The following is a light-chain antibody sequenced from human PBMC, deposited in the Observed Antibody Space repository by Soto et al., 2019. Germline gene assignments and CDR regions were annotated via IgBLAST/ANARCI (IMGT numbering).Light chain of an antibody. CDR3: QQFYTTPT. CDR2: WAS. CDR1: QSILYSPSNKNA. Sequence: DIVMTQSPDSLAVSLGERATINCKSSQSILYSPSNKNALAWYAQKPGESPKLLISWASTRESGVPDRFSGSDSGTDFTLTISSLQAEDVAVYYCQQFYTTPTFGGGTKVEL. V-gene: IGKV4-1*01. J-gene: IGKJ4*01.